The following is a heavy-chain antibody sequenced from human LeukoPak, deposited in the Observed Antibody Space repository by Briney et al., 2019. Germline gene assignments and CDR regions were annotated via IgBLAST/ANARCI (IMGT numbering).Heavy chain of an antibody. J-gene: IGHJ3*02. Sequence: GRSLRLSCAASGFTFTNYGMHWVRQAPGKGLEWVAIISFDGRNEYYVDSVKGRFTISRDKSKNTLYLQMNSLRPEDTAVYYCAKERASMGADAFDIWGQGTMVTVSS. D-gene: IGHD1-26*01. V-gene: IGHV3-30*18. CDR2: ISFDGRNE. CDR1: GFTFTNYG. CDR3: AKERASMGADAFDI.